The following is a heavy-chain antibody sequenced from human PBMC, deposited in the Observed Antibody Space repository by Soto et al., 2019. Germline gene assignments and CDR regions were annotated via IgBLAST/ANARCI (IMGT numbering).Heavy chain of an antibody. J-gene: IGHJ4*02. CDR2: IIPTFGTA. V-gene: IGHV1-69*13. D-gene: IGHD3-10*01. Sequence: ASVKVSCKASGGTFSSYAIIWVRQAPGQGLEWMGGIIPTFGTANYAQKFQGRVTITADESTSTAYMELSSLRSEDTAVYYCARDITMVRGVITSLWGQGTLVTVSS. CDR3: ARDITMVRGVITSL. CDR1: GGTFSSYA.